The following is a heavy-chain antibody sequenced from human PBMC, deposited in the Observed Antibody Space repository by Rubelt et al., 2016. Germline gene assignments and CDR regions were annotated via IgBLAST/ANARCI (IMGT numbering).Heavy chain of an antibody. CDR3: ARGHWSL. V-gene: IGHV3-23*04. CDR2: ISGRSDAE. J-gene: IGHJ4*02. CDR1: GFTFSNFG. Sequence: EVHLVESGGGVVQPGGSLRLSCAASGFTFSNFGMHWVRQSPGRGLEWVSYISGRSDAEYYADSVKGRFSISRDKSKGTVSLQMDSLRVEDTAIYYCARGHWSLWGQGTPVTVSS. D-gene: IGHD3-3*01.